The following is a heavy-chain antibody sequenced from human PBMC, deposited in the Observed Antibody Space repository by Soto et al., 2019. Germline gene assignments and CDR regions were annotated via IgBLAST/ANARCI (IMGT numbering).Heavy chain of an antibody. V-gene: IGHV3-64*01. D-gene: IGHD5-18*01. CDR1: GFTFSSYA. J-gene: IGHJ4*02. CDR2: ISSNGGRT. Sequence: EVQLVESGGGLVQPGGSLRLSCAASGFTFSSYAMHWVRQAPGKGLEYVSAISSNGGRTYYANSVKGRFTISRDNSMNTRYLQIGSLRAEEMDVYYCAIGPGYDFDYCRQGTLVTLSS. CDR3: AIGPGYDFDY.